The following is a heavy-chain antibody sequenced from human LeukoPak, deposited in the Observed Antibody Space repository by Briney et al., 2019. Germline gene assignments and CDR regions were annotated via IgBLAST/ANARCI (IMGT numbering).Heavy chain of an antibody. CDR1: GFTFGDYA. V-gene: IGHV3-49*04. D-gene: IGHD2-15*01. CDR3: TSGIVVVVAARRVWFDP. CDR2: IRSKAYGGTT. Sequence: PGRSLRLSCPASGFTFGDYAMSWVRPAPGKGLELVGFIRSKAYGGTTEYAASVKGRFTISRDDSKSIAYLQMNSLKTEDTAVYYCTSGIVVVVAARRVWFDPWGQGTLVTVSS. J-gene: IGHJ5*02.